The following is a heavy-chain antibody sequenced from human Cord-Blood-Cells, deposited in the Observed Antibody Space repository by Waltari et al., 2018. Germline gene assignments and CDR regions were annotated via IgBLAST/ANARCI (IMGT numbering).Heavy chain of an antibody. J-gene: IGHJ3*02. D-gene: IGHD3-10*01. CDR1: GDTFSSYA. CDR2: IIPILGIA. Sequence: QVQLVQSGAEVKKPGSSVKVSCKASGDTFSSYAISWVRQAPGQGLEWMGRIIPILGIANYAQKFQGRVTITADKSTSTAYMELSSLRSEDTAVYYCARLVRGVITDAFDIWGQGTMVTVSS. CDR3: ARLVRGVITDAFDI. V-gene: IGHV1-69*09.